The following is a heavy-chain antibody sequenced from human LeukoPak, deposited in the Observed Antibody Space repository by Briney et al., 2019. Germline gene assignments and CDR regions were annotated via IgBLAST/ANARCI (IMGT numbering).Heavy chain of an antibody. CDR2: ISYDGSNK. D-gene: IGHD3-22*01. CDR3: AREPPEDYCDNPYIDY. CDR1: GFTFSGYP. V-gene: IGHV3-30-3*01. J-gene: IGHJ4*02. Sequence: GGSLRLSCAASGFTFSGYPIHWVRQAPGKGLEWVAVISYDGSNKYYADSVKGRFTISRDNSKNTLYLQMNSLRAEDTAVYYCAREPPEDYCDNPYIDYWGQGTLVTVSS.